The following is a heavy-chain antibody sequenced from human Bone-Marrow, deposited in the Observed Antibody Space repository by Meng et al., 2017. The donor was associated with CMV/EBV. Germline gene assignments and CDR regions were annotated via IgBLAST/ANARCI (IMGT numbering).Heavy chain of an antibody. J-gene: IGHJ4*02. V-gene: IGHV3-7*01. CDR1: GFTFSSYW. CDR3: AREVYGDPLDY. D-gene: IGHD4-17*01. Sequence: GESLKISCAASGFTFSSYWMSWVRQAPGKGLEWVANIKQDGSEKYYVDSVKGRFTISRDNSKNTLYLQMNSLRAEDTAVYYCAREVYGDPLDYWGQGTLVTVSS. CDR2: IKQDGSEK.